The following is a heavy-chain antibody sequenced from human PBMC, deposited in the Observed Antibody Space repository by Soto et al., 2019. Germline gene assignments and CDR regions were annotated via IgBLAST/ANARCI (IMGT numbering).Heavy chain of an antibody. Sequence: QVQLQESGPGLVKPSQTLSLTCTVSGGSISSGDYYWSWIRQPPGKGLEWIGYIYYSGSTYNNPSLKSRVTISVDTSKNQFSLKLSSVTASDTAVYYCARARIQGIVADWFDPWGQGTLVTVSS. CDR3: ARARIQGIVADWFDP. J-gene: IGHJ5*02. CDR2: IYYSGST. D-gene: IGHD2-15*01. CDR1: GGSISSGDYY. V-gene: IGHV4-30-4*01.